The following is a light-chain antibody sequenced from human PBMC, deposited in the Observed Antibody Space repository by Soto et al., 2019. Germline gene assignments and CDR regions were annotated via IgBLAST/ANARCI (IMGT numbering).Light chain of an antibody. J-gene: IGLJ3*02. Sequence: NFMLTQPHSVSESPGKTVTISCTRSSSSIASNFVQWYQQRPRSYPSTVIYEDDQKPSGVPDRFSGSIDSSSNSASPTISGLKAEEEADYYCQSYTSTTRVFGGGTKLTVL. V-gene: IGLV6-57*01. CDR2: EDD. CDR1: SSSIASNF. CDR3: QSYTSTTRV.